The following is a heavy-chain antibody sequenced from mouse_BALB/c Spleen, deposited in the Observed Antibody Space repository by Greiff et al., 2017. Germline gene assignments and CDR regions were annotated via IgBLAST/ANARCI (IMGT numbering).Heavy chain of an antibody. D-gene: IGHD2-4*01. J-gene: IGHJ3*01. Sequence: VKLMESGPGLVAPSQSLSITCTVSGFSLSRYSVHWVRQPPGKGLEWLGMIWGGGSTDYNSALKSRLSISKDNSKSQVFLKMNSLQTDDTAMYYCARLITTTPAWFAYWGQGTLVTVSA. CDR2: IWGGGST. CDR1: GFSLSRYS. V-gene: IGHV2-6-4*01. CDR3: ARLITTTPAWFAY.